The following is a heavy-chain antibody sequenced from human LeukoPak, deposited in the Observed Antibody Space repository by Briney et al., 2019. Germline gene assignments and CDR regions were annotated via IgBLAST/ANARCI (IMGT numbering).Heavy chain of an antibody. V-gene: IGHV4-4*07. J-gene: IGHJ4*02. CDR1: GGSISSYY. D-gene: IGHD6-13*01. CDR2: IYTSGST. Sequence: PSETLSLTCTVSGGSISSYYWSWIRQPAGKGLEWIGRIYTSGSTNYNPSLKSRVTISVDKSKNQLSLKLSSVTAADTAVYYCARGLAAAGPYYFDYWGQGTLVTVSS. CDR3: ARGLAAAGPYYFDY.